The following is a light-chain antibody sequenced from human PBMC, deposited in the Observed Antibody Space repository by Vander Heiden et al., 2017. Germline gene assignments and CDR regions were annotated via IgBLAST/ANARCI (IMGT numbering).Light chain of an antibody. CDR2: EAS. Sequence: DIHMTQSPSSLSASVGDRVTITCQASQDISNYLNWYQQKPGKAPKLLIYEASNLETGVPSRFSGSGSGTDFTFTISSLQPEDIATYYCQQYDNLLTFGGGTKVEIK. V-gene: IGKV1-33*01. CDR3: QQYDNLLT. CDR1: QDISNY. J-gene: IGKJ4*01.